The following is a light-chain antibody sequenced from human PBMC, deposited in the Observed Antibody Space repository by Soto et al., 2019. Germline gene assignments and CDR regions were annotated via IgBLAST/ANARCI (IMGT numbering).Light chain of an antibody. Sequence: QSVLTQPASVSGSPGQSITISCTGTSSDVGSYNHVSWYQHHPGKAPKLMIYEGSKRPSGVSNRFSGSKSGNTASLTITGLQAEDEADYYCCSYSGSSTFEVFGGGTKLTVL. J-gene: IGLJ2*01. V-gene: IGLV2-23*03. CDR1: SSDVGSYNH. CDR2: EGS. CDR3: CSYSGSSTFEV.